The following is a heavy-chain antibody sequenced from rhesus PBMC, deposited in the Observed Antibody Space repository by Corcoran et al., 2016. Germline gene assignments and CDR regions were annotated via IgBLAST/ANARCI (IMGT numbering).Heavy chain of an antibody. CDR1: GFSLSTSGLG. CDR2: IYCDDDK. V-gene: IGHV2S1*01. Sequence: QVTLKESGPALVKPTQTLTLTCTFSGFSLSTSGLGVGWIRHPPGKALEWLKSIYCDDDKYYITSLKSRLTISQDTSKNQVVITMTNMDPVNTATYYCARVSPHSSGWYSNGWDSWGQGVVVTVSS. CDR3: ARVSPHSSGWYSNGWDS. D-gene: IGHD6-31*01. J-gene: IGHJ6*01.